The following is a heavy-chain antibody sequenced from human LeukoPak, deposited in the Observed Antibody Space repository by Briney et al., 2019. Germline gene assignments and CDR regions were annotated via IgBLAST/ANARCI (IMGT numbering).Heavy chain of an antibody. CDR1: GGSFSGYY. CDR3: ARVPYMDV. Sequence: PSETLSLTCTFYGGSFSGYYWGWLRQPPGKGLEWIGEINHSGDTNYNPSLKSRVIISVDTSKNQFSLKLNSVTAADTSVYYCARVPYMDVWGKGPRSPSL. J-gene: IGHJ6*03. CDR2: INHSGDT. V-gene: IGHV4-34*01.